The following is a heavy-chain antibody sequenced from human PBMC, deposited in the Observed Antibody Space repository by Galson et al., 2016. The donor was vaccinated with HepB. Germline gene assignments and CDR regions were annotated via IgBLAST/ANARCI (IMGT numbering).Heavy chain of an antibody. Sequence: SVKVSCKASGGTFSSYAISWVRQAPGQELEWMGGITPIFGTTNYAQRFQGRITITADESTSTAYMELSSLRSEDTAVYYCARDSAVGATEFYFGMDVWGQGTTVTVSS. CDR3: ARDSAVGATEFYFGMDV. V-gene: IGHV1-69*13. CDR2: ITPIFGTT. J-gene: IGHJ6*02. CDR1: GGTFSSYA. D-gene: IGHD1-26*01.